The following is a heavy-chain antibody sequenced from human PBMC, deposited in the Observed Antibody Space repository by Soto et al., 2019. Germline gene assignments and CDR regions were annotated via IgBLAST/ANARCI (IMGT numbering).Heavy chain of an antibody. CDR2: ISGSGGST. CDR1: GFTFSSYA. J-gene: IGHJ3*02. CDR3: AKDVVWFGELYGLGAFDI. Sequence: EVQLLESGGGLVQPGGSLRLSCAASGFTFSSYAMSWVRQAPGKGLEWVSAISGSGGSTYYADSVKGRFTISRDNSKNTLYLQMNSLRAEDTAVYYCAKDVVWFGELYGLGAFDIWGQGTMVTVSS. D-gene: IGHD3-10*01. V-gene: IGHV3-23*01.